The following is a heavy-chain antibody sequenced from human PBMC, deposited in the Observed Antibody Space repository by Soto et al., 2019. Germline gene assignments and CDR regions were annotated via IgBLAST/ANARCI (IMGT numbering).Heavy chain of an antibody. V-gene: IGHV3-30*03. CDR1: GFPFTSYG. CDR2: ISYDGSDK. Sequence: QVQLVESGGGVVQPGRSLRLSCAASGFPFTSYGLHWVREGPAKGLEGVAIISYDGSDKYYADSVKARFTIPRDNSKNTLYLQMNSLGPEDTALYYCVGGQYYFDYRGQGTLVIVSS. CDR3: VGGQYYFDY. J-gene: IGHJ4*02. D-gene: IGHD3-10*01.